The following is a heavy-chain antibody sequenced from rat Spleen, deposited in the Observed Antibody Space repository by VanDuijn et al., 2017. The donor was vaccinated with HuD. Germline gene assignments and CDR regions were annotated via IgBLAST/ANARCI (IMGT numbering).Heavy chain of an antibody. CDR3: ARRKRSGFDF. J-gene: IGHJ1*01. CDR2: ISYEGTTI. V-gene: IGHV5-22*01. Sequence: EEQLVESGGDLVPPGRSMKVSCAASGFTFSDYYMAWVRQAPKKGLEWVASISYEGTTIYYGDSVKGRFIVSRDNTKNTLYLQMNSLRSEDTATYYCARRKRSGFDFWGPGTMVTVSS. CDR1: GFTFSDYY.